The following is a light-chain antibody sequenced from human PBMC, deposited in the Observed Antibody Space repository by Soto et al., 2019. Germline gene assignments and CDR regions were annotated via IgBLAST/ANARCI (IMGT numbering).Light chain of an antibody. Sequence: QSALTQPASVSGSPGQSITISCTGSSSDVGGYDYVSWYQQHPGKAPKLMIYEVRNRPSGVSNRFSGSKSGNTASLTISGLQAEDEADYYCSSYTRSSTEVFGTGTKLTVL. CDR2: EVR. CDR1: SSDVGGYDY. V-gene: IGLV2-14*01. J-gene: IGLJ1*01. CDR3: SSYTRSSTEV.